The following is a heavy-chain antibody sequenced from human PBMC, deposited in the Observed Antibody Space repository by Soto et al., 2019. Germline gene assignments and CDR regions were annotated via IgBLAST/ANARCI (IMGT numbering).Heavy chain of an antibody. CDR1: GFTFSSYW. J-gene: IGHJ4*02. Sequence: PGGSLRLSCAASGFTFSSYWMSWVRQAPGKGLEWVANIKQDGSEKYYVDSVKGRFTISRDNAKNSLYLQMNSLRPEDTAVYFCARGEGSGSNALGHWGQGTLVTVSS. CDR3: ARGEGSGSNALGH. CDR2: IKQDGSEK. D-gene: IGHD3-16*01. V-gene: IGHV3-7*01.